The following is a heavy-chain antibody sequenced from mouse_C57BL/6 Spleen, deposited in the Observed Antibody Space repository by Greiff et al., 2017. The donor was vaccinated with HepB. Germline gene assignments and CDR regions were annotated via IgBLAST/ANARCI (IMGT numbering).Heavy chain of an antibody. CDR1: GYTFTSYW. CDR2: IYPGNSDT. J-gene: IGHJ4*01. V-gene: IGHV1-5*01. D-gene: IGHD2-5*01. CDR3: TRFNYSNYNAMDY. Sequence: VQLQQSGTVLARPGASVKMSCKTSGYTFTSYWMHWVKQRPGQGLEWIGAIYPGNSDTSYNQKFKGKAKLTAVTSASTAYMELSSLTNEDSAVYYCTRFNYSNYNAMDYWGQGTSVTVSS.